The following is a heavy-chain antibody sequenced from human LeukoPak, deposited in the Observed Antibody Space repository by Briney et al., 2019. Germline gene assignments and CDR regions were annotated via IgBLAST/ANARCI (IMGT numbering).Heavy chain of an antibody. CDR3: ARLGGRSPYYYYYYGMDV. D-gene: IGHD2-15*01. CDR2: INHSGST. V-gene: IGHV4-34*01. J-gene: IGHJ6*02. Sequence: SETLSLTCAVYGGSFSGYYWSWIRQPPGKGLKGIGEINHSGSTNYNPSLKSRVPISVDTSKSQFSLKLSSVTAADTAVYYCARLGGRSPYYYYYYGMDVWGQGTTVTVSS. CDR1: GGSFSGYY.